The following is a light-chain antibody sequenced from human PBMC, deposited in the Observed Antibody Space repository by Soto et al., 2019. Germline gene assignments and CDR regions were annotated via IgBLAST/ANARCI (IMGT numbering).Light chain of an antibody. CDR1: QSITIY. CDR2: GAS. J-gene: IGKJ1*01. V-gene: IGKV1-39*01. Sequence: DIQMTQSPSSLSASVGDRVTITCRASQSITIYLNWYQQQPGKAPRLLIYGASTLQTGVPSRFSGSGSGTDFTLTISSLQPEDFATYYCQQSYSTLWTFGQGTKVDIK. CDR3: QQSYSTLWT.